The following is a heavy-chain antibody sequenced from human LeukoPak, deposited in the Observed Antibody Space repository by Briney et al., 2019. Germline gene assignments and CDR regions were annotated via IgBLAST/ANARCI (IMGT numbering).Heavy chain of an antibody. CDR3: AKEGSSWYYFDY. CDR2: ISSSSYI. J-gene: IGHJ4*02. CDR1: GFTFRSYS. D-gene: IGHD6-13*01. Sequence: GGSLRLSCAASGFTFRSYSMNWVRQAPGKGLEWVSSISSSSYIYYADSVKGRFTISRDNAKNSLYLQMNSLRAEDTALYYCAKEGSSWYYFDYWGQGTLVTVSS. V-gene: IGHV3-21*04.